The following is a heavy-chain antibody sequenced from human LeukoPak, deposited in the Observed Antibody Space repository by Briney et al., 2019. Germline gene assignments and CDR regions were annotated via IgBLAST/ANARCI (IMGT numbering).Heavy chain of an antibody. V-gene: IGHV3-30-3*01. CDR3: ARGSPYYYDSSGFPKYFQH. Sequence: GGSLRLSCAASGFTFSSYAMHWVRPAPGKGLEWVAVISYDGSNKYYADSVKGRFTISRDNSKNTLYLQMNSLRAEDTAVYYCARGSPYYYDSSGFPKYFQHWGQGTLVTVSS. CDR1: GFTFSSYA. CDR2: ISYDGSNK. J-gene: IGHJ1*01. D-gene: IGHD3-22*01.